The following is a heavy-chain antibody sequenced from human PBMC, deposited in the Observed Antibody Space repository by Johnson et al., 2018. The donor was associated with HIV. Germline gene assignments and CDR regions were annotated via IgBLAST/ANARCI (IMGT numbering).Heavy chain of an antibody. Sequence: MQLVESGGGLVQPGRSLRLSCAASGFTFDDYAMHWVRQAPGKGLEWVSVIYSGGSTQYADFVKGRFSISRDTSKNTVYLQMNSLRVEDTALYYCAKNREYGDGDGLDMWGQGTMVTVSS. CDR3: AKNREYGDGDGLDM. J-gene: IGHJ3*02. V-gene: IGHV3-66*01. CDR1: GFTFDDYA. CDR2: IYSGGST. D-gene: IGHD4-17*01.